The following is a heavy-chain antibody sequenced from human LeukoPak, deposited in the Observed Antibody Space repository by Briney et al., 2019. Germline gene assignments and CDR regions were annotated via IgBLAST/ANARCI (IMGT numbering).Heavy chain of an antibody. CDR2: INPNSGGT. V-gene: IGHV1-2*02. Sequence: ASVKVSCKASGYTFTGYHIHWVRQAPGQGLEWMGWINPNSGGTYYAQKFQGRVTMTSDTSISTAYMELSRLRSDNTAVYYCARDLYGGTSATFDYWGQGTLVTVSS. CDR3: ARDLYGGTSATFDY. CDR1: GYTFTGYH. J-gene: IGHJ4*02. D-gene: IGHD4-23*01.